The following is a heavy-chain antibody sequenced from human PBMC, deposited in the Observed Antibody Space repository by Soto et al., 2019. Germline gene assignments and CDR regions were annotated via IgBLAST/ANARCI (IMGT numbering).Heavy chain of an antibody. V-gene: IGHV3-30*02. Sequence: GGSLRLSCAASGFTFSNYGMHWVRQAPGKGLEWVAIIWHDGNNKYYADSVRGRFIISRDNSKNRLYLQMNSLRSEDTAVYYCARDLTREGDYYDRSGYYLDYWGQGTLVTVSS. CDR2: IWHDGNNK. D-gene: IGHD3-22*01. CDR3: ARDLTREGDYYDRSGYYLDY. J-gene: IGHJ4*02. CDR1: GFTFSNYG.